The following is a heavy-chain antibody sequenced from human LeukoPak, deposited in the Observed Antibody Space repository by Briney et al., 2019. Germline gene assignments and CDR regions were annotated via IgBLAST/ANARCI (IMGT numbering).Heavy chain of an antibody. J-gene: IGHJ5*02. D-gene: IGHD3-22*01. Sequence: ASVKVSCKASGGTFSSYAISWVRQAPGQGLEWMGWMNPNSGNTGYAQKFQGRVTMTRNTSISTAYMELSSLRSEDTAVYYCARGQSYYYDSSGYYRLDWFDPWGQGTLVTVSS. CDR2: MNPNSGNT. CDR1: GGTFSSYA. V-gene: IGHV1-8*02. CDR3: ARGQSYYYDSSGYYRLDWFDP.